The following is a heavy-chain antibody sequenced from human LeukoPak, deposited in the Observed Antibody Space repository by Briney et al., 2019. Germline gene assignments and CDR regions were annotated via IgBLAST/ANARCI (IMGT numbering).Heavy chain of an antibody. D-gene: IGHD2-15*01. CDR2: IYYSGST. V-gene: IGHV4-39*07. CDR3: ARVRRSGGSCDY. J-gene: IGHJ4*02. CDR1: GGSISSSSYY. Sequence: PSETLSLTCTVSGGSISSSSYYWGWIRQPPGKGLEWIGSIYYSGSTYYNPSLKSRVTISVDTSKNQFSLKLSSVTAADAAVYYCARVRRSGGSCDYWGQGTLVTVSS.